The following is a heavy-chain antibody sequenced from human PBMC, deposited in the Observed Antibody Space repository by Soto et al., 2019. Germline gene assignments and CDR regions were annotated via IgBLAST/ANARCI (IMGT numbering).Heavy chain of an antibody. D-gene: IGHD3-3*01. Sequence: SETLSLTCTVSGGSISSYYWSWIRQPPGKGLEWIGYIYYSGSTNYNPSLKSRVTISVDTSKNQFSLKLSSVTAADTAVYYCARETDFWSGQGGAWFDPWGQGTLVTVSS. CDR1: GGSISSYY. V-gene: IGHV4-59*01. CDR3: ARETDFWSGQGGAWFDP. CDR2: IYYSGST. J-gene: IGHJ5*02.